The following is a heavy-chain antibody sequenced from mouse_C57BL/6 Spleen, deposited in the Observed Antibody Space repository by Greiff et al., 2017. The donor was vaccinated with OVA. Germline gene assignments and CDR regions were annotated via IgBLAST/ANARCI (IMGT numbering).Heavy chain of an antibody. CDR2: IYPGDGDT. V-gene: IGHV1-80*01. J-gene: IGHJ3*01. CDR1: GYAFSSYW. CDR3: ARDPYYGSSYVFAY. Sequence: QVQLKESGAELVKPGASVKISCKASGYAFSSYWMNWVKQRPGKGLEWIGQIYPGDGDTNYNGKFKGKATLTADKSSSTAYMQLSSLTSEDSAVYFCARDPYYGSSYVFAYWGQGTLVTVSA. D-gene: IGHD1-1*01.